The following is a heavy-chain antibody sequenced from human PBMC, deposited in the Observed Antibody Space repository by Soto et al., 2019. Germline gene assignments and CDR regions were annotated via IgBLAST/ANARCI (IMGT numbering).Heavy chain of an antibody. J-gene: IGHJ4*02. Sequence: LRLSFAASGFTFSSYGMHWVRQAPGKGLEWVAVIWYDGSNKYYADSVKGRFTISRDNSKNTLYLQMNSLRAEDTAVYYCATAGYYYDSSGYANDWGQGTLVTVSS. CDR1: GFTFSSYG. CDR3: ATAGYYYDSSGYAND. CDR2: IWYDGSNK. D-gene: IGHD3-22*01. V-gene: IGHV3-33*01.